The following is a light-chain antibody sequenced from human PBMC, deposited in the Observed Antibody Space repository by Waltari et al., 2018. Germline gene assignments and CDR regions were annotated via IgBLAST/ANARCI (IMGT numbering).Light chain of an antibody. Sequence: SYYLTLPPSVSVSLGQTARIPFSGAVFVTSYVFWYQQMPGQVPDWIIYKDTERPSGIPERFSGSSSGTVVTLTISGVQAEDESDYYCLSTDTSGTWVFGGGTKLIVL. CDR1: VFVTSY. CDR3: LSTDTSGTWV. V-gene: IGLV3-16*01. J-gene: IGLJ3*02. CDR2: KDT.